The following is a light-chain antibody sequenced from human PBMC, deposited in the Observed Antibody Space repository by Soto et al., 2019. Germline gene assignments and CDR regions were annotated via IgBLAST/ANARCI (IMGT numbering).Light chain of an antibody. CDR3: QQYGSSPRT. CDR1: QSVSSSY. V-gene: IGKV3-20*01. J-gene: IGKJ1*01. Sequence: EIVLTQSPGTLSLSLGERAILSCRASQSVSSSYLAWYRQKPGQAPSLLIYGASSRATGIPDRFSGSGSGTDFTLTISRLEPEDFAVYYCQQYGSSPRTFGQGTKVDIK. CDR2: GAS.